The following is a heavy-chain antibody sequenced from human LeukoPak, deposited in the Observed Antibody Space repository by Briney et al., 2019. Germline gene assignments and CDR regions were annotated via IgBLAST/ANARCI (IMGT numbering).Heavy chain of an antibody. Sequence: PGGSLRLSCAASGFTFGSYSMNWVRQAPGKGLEWLSYISSSSSPIYYADSVKGRFTISRDNSKNTLYLQMNSLRAEDTALYYCAKVALGYCSGSSCYYFDYGGQGTLVTVSS. CDR1: GFTFGSYS. CDR3: AKVALGYCSGSSCYYFDY. J-gene: IGHJ4*02. D-gene: IGHD2-15*01. CDR2: ISSSSSPI. V-gene: IGHV3-48*01.